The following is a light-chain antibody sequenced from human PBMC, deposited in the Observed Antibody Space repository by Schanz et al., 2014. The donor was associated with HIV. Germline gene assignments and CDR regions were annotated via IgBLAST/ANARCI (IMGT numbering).Light chain of an antibody. CDR2: SNN. J-gene: IGLJ1*01. V-gene: IGLV1-44*01. Sequence: QSVLTQPPSASGTPGQRVTISCSGSSSNIGSNTVNWYQQLPGTAPKLLIYSNNQRPSGVPDRFSGSKSGTSASLAITGLQAGDEAEYYCGTWDSSLGAAGVFGTGTKLTVL. CDR1: SSNIGSNT. CDR3: GTWDSSLGAAGV.